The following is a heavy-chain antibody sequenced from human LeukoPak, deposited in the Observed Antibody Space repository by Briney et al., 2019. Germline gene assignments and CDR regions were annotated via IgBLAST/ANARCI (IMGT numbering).Heavy chain of an antibody. D-gene: IGHD1-14*01. CDR2: ISSSGSTI. V-gene: IGHV3-48*03. Sequence: GGSLRLSCAASGFTFSSYEMNWVRQAPGKGLEWVSYISSSGSTIYYADSVKGRFTISRDNSKNTLYLQMNSLRAEDTAVYYCAKKYNTGLDPWGQGTLVTVSS. J-gene: IGHJ5*02. CDR3: AKKYNTGLDP. CDR1: GFTFSSYE.